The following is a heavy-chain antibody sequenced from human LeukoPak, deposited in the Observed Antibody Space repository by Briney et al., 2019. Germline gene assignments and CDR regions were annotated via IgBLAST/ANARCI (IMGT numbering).Heavy chain of an antibody. Sequence: ASETLSLTCAVYGGSFSGYYWSWIRQPPGKGLEWIGEINHSGSTNYNPSLKSRVTISVDTSKNQFSLKLSSVTAADTAVYYCARSHIMYYYYYGMDVWGQGTTVTVSS. CDR1: GGSFSGYY. CDR3: ARSHIMYYYYYGMDV. CDR2: INHSGST. J-gene: IGHJ6*02. D-gene: IGHD1-14*01. V-gene: IGHV4-34*01.